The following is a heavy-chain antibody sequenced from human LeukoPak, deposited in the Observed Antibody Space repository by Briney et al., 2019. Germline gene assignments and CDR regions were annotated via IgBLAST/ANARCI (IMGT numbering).Heavy chain of an antibody. D-gene: IGHD3-10*01. CDR1: GGSISSYY. J-gene: IGHJ5*02. V-gene: IGHV4-59*12. CDR2: IYYSGST. CDR3: ARGEDPYYYGSGRVYWFDP. Sequence: PSETLSLTCTVSGGSISSYYWSWIRQPPGKGLEWIVYIYYSGSTYYNPSLKSRVTISVDTSKNQFSLKLSSVTAADTAVYYCARGEDPYYYGSGRVYWFDPWGQGTLVTVSS.